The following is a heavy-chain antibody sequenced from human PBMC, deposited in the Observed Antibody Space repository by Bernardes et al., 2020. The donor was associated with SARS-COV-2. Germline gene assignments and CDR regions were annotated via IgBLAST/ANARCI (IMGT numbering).Heavy chain of an antibody. D-gene: IGHD3-22*01. V-gene: IGHV4-34*01. J-gene: IGHJ6*02. Sequence: SETLSLTCAVYGGSFSGYYWSWIRQPPGKGLEWIWEINHSGSTNYNPSLKSRVTISVDTSKNQFSLKLSSVTAADTAVYYCARTYYYDSSSYYYRPHYYYYGMDVWGQGTTVTVSS. CDR2: INHSGST. CDR1: GGSFSGYY. CDR3: ARTYYYDSSSYYYRPHYYYYGMDV.